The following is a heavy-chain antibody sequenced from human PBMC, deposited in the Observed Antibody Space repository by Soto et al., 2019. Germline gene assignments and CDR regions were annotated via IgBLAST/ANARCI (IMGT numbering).Heavy chain of an antibody. D-gene: IGHD3-3*01. J-gene: IGHJ2*01. V-gene: IGHV3-53*01. CDR2: IYSGGST. Sequence: WVLQATGKGLEWDSVIYSGGSTYYADSVKGRFTISRDNSRNTLYLQMNSLRAEDTAVYYCVRVNRFFFFQAEDGIRDL. CDR3: VRVNRFFFFQAEDGIRDL.